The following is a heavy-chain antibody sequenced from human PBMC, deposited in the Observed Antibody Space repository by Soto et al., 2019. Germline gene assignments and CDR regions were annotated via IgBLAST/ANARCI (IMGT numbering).Heavy chain of an antibody. Sequence: ASVKVSCKASGYTFTGYYMHWVRQAPGQGLEWMGWINPNSGGTNYAQKFQGRVTMTRDTSISTAYMELSRLRSDDTAVYYCARDSVWYYAFSSAPRDKWFDPWGQGTLVTVSS. CDR1: GYTFTGYY. D-gene: IGHD3-3*01. CDR3: ARDSVWYYAFSSAPRDKWFDP. J-gene: IGHJ5*02. CDR2: INPNSGGT. V-gene: IGHV1-2*02.